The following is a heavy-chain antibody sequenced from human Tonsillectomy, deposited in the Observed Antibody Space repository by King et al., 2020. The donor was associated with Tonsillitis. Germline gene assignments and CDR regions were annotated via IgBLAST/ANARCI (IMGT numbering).Heavy chain of an antibody. V-gene: IGHV4-38-2*02. Sequence: QLQESGPRLVKPSETLSLTCAVSDYFIRTGYYWGWIRQPPGRGLEWIGSIHHSGSTYHNPSLKSRVTMSVDTSKNQFSLKLSSVTAADTAVYYCARDGTTLIRGVYHWGQGTLVTVSS. J-gene: IGHJ4*02. D-gene: IGHD3-10*01. CDR2: IHHSGST. CDR3: ARDGTTLIRGVYH. CDR1: DYFIRTGYY.